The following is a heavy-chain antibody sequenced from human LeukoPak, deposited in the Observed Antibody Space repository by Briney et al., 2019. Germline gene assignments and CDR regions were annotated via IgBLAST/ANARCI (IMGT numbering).Heavy chain of an antibody. J-gene: IGHJ4*02. CDR1: GYTFTSYA. CDR3: ARAVSFGWYKDY. D-gene: IGHD6-19*01. Sequence: ASVKVXCKASGYTFTSYAIHWVRQAPGQRLEWLGWINTGNGDTRYSQTFQGRVTITSDTSASTAYMELSSLRSEDTAVYYCARAVSFGWYKDYWGQGTLVTVSS. V-gene: IGHV1-3*04. CDR2: INTGNGDT.